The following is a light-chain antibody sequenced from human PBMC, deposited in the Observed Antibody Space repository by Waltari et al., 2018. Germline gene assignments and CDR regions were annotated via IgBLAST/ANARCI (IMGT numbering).Light chain of an antibody. J-gene: IGKJ1*01. CDR2: DAS. CDR1: QSVNRK. Sequence: EIVITQSPATLSVSPGESAPLACRASQSVNRKLAWYQHSPGQAPKLPIYDASTRATGIPARFNAGGSGTEFTLSISSLQSEDFAVYYCQQYNQWPRTFGQGTKVEIK. CDR3: QQYNQWPRT. V-gene: IGKV3-15*01.